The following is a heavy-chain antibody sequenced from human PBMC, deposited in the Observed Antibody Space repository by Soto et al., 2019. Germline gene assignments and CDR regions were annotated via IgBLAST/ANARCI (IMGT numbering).Heavy chain of an antibody. Sequence: EVQLLESGGGLVQPGGSLRLSCAASGFTFSSYAMSWVRQAPGKGLEWVSAISGSGGSTYYADSVKGRFTISRDNSKNPLYQHKNSLRDEDTAVYYGAKATINYYYYDYMDVWGKGTPVTVSS. CDR3: AKATINYYYYDYMDV. D-gene: IGHD1-26*01. CDR2: ISGSGGST. V-gene: IGHV3-23*01. J-gene: IGHJ6*03. CDR1: GFTFSSYA.